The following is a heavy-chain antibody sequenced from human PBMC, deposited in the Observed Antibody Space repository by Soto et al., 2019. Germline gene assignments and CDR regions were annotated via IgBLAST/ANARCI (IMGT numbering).Heavy chain of an antibody. CDR3: AKVQTTVTTNFDY. Sequence: GGSLRLSCAASGFTFSSHAMSWVRQAPGKGLEWVSAVSGSGGSTYYADSVKGRFTISRDNSKNTLYLQMNSLRAEDTAVYYCAKVQTTVTTNFDYWGQGTLVTVSS. CDR1: GFTFSSHA. V-gene: IGHV3-23*01. CDR2: VSGSGGST. J-gene: IGHJ4*02. D-gene: IGHD4-17*01.